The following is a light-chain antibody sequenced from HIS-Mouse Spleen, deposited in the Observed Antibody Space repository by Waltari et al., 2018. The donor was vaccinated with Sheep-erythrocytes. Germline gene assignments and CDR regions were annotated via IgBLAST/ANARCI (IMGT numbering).Light chain of an antibody. J-gene: IGLJ2*01. CDR1: SSDVGGFNY. CDR2: DVS. Sequence: QSALTQPRSVSGSPGQSVTISCTGTSSDVGGFNYFSWYQQHPGKAPKLMIYDVSKRPSGVSNRFSGSKSGNTASLTISGLQAEDEADYYCSSYTSSSTQVFGGGTKLTVL. CDR3: SSYTSSSTQV. V-gene: IGLV2-14*01.